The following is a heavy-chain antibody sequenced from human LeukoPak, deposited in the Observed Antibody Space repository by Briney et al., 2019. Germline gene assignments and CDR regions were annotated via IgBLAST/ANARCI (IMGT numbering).Heavy chain of an antibody. CDR3: AKDNVLLWFGEDHDY. Sequence: GGSLRLSCAASGFTFSSYGMSWVRQAPGKGLEWASAISGSGGSTYYADSVKGRFTISRDNSKNTLYLQMNSLRAEDTAVYYCAKDNVLLWFGEDHDYWGQGTLVTVSS. V-gene: IGHV3-23*01. D-gene: IGHD3-10*01. J-gene: IGHJ4*02. CDR2: ISGSGGST. CDR1: GFTFSSYG.